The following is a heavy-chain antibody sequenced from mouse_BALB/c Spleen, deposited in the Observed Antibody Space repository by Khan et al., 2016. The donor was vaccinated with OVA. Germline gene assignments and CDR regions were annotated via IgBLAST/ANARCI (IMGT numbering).Heavy chain of an antibody. CDR3: ARDSNFDY. Sequence: EVALVESGGGLVQPGGSRKLSCAASGFTFSRFGMHWVRQAPEKGLAWVAYISSGSSTIYYADTVKGRFTISRDNPKNTLFLQMTSLRSEDTAMYYCARDSNFDYWGQGTTLTVSS. CDR2: ISSGSSTI. CDR1: GFTFSRFG. V-gene: IGHV5-17*02. J-gene: IGHJ2*01.